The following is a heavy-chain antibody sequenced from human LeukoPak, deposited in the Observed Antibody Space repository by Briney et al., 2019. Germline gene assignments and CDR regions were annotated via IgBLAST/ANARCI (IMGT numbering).Heavy chain of an antibody. CDR3: ARERDSSGYPDY. J-gene: IGHJ4*02. V-gene: IGHV1-69*13. Sequence: SVKVSCKASGGTFSSYAISWVRQAPGQGLEWMGGIIPIFGTANYAQKFQGRVTITADESTSTAYMELSSLRSEDTAVYYCARERDSSGYPDYWGRGTLVTVSS. CDR1: GGTFSSYA. CDR2: IIPIFGTA. D-gene: IGHD3-22*01.